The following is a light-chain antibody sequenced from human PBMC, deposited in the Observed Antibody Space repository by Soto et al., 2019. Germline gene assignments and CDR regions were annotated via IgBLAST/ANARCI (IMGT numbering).Light chain of an antibody. Sequence: DIQMTQSPSSLSASVGDRVTITCRASQSISSYLNWYQQKPGKAPKLLIYAASSVQSGVPSRFSGSGSGTDFTLTISSLQSEDFATYYCQQSYIRPITFGQGTRLEMK. CDR1: QSISSY. CDR2: AAS. CDR3: QQSYIRPIT. J-gene: IGKJ5*01. V-gene: IGKV1-39*01.